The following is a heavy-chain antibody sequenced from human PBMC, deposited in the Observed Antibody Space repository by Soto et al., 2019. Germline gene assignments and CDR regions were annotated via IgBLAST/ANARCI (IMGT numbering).Heavy chain of an antibody. CDR3: ARVRGRPKHSGMLFDI. CDR2: IKQDGSEK. Sequence: PGGSLRRSCAASGFTFSSYWMSWVRQAPGKGLEWVANIKQDGSEKYYVDSVKGRFTISRDNAKNSLYLQMNSLRAEDTAVYYCARVRGRPKHSGMLFDIWGQGTMVTVSS. J-gene: IGHJ3*02. V-gene: IGHV3-7*03. CDR1: GFTFSSYW. D-gene: IGHD1-26*01.